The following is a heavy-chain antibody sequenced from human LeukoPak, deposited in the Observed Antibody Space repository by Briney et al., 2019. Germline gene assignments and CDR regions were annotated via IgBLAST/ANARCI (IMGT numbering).Heavy chain of an antibody. CDR3: ATLWDPVAGTTQPLL. D-gene: IGHD6-19*01. CDR2: ISGSDSTI. Sequence: HPGGSLRLSCAASGFTFSSYEMNWVRQAPGKGLEWVSYISGSDSTIYYGDSLKGRFTISRDNANNSLYLQMNSLRVEDTAVYYCATLWDPVAGTTQPLLWGQGTLVTVSS. V-gene: IGHV3-48*03. CDR1: GFTFSSYE. J-gene: IGHJ4*02.